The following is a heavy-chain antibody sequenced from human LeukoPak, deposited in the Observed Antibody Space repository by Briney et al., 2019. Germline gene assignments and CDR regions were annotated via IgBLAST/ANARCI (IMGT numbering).Heavy chain of an antibody. V-gene: IGHV3-23*01. Sequence: GGSLRLSCAASGSTFNSYAMSCVRQAPGKGLEWVSAISGSGGSTYYADSVKGRFTISRDNSKNTLYLQMNSLRAEDTAVYYCAKETNPTRRRLITIFGVVLDAFDIWGQGTMVTVSS. CDR2: ISGSGGST. J-gene: IGHJ3*02. CDR1: GSTFNSYA. D-gene: IGHD3-3*01. CDR3: AKETNPTRRRLITIFGVVLDAFDI.